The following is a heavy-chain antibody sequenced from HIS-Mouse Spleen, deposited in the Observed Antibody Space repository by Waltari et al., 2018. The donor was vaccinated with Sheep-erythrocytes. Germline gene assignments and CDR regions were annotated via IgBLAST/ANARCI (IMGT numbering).Heavy chain of an antibody. CDR2: IYYSGST. CDR1: GGSISSSSYY. CDR3: ARHKDTAMVHFDY. Sequence: QLQLQESGPGLVKPSETLSLTCTVSGGSISSSSYYWGWIRQPPGKGLEWIGSIYYSGSTYYNPSLTSRVTISVDTSKNQFSLKLSSVTAADTAVYYCARHKDTAMVHFDYWGQGTLVTVSS. D-gene: IGHD5-18*01. V-gene: IGHV4-39*01. J-gene: IGHJ4*02.